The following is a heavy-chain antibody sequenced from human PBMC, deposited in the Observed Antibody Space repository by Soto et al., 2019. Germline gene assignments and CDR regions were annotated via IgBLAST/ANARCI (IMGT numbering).Heavy chain of an antibody. Sequence: TCTVSGGSISSGDYYWSWIRQPPGKGLEWIGYIYYSGSTYYNPSLKSRVTISVDTSKNQFSLKLSSVTAADTAVYYCARVICSGGSCYLFDPWGQGTLVTVSS. V-gene: IGHV4-30-4*01. D-gene: IGHD2-15*01. CDR3: ARVICSGGSCYLFDP. J-gene: IGHJ5*02. CDR1: GGSISSGDYY. CDR2: IYYSGST.